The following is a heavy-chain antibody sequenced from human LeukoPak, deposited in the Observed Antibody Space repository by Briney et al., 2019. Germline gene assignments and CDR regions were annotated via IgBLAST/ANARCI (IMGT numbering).Heavy chain of an antibody. Sequence: GGSLRLSCAASGFTFSNYGMNWVRQAPGKGLEWVSAISGSGHNTYYADSVKGRFTISRDNAKNSLYLQMNSLRAEDTAVYYCAELGITMIGGVWGKGTTVTISS. CDR2: ISGSGHNT. J-gene: IGHJ6*04. V-gene: IGHV3-23*01. CDR3: AELGITMIGGV. D-gene: IGHD3-10*02. CDR1: GFTFSNYG.